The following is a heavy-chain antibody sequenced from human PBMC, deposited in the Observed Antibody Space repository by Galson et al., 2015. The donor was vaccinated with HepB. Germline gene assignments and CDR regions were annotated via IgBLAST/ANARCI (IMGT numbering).Heavy chain of an antibody. CDR1: EFAFGAYT. CDR3: VRDPIGTFAFDI. D-gene: IGHD1-26*01. J-gene: IGHJ3*02. Sequence: SLRLSCAASEFAFGAYTLHWVRQAPGKGAEWVAAIKNNGGTKFYADSVRGRVTISRDNSESTVSLQMNNLRVEDTALYYCVRDPIGTFAFDIWGQGTMVTVSS. V-gene: IGHV3-30-3*01. CDR2: IKNNGGTK.